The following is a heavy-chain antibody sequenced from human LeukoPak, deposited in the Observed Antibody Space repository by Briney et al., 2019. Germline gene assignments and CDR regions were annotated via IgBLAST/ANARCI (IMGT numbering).Heavy chain of an antibody. CDR2: TYYRSKWHN. Sequence: SQTLSLTCAISGDSVSNKNTAWNWIRQSPSRGLEWLGRTYYRSKWHNTYAASVKSRITINPDTSKNQFSLKLSSVTAADTAVYYCARGDLYYYDSSGYYYESYYGMDVWGQGTTVTVSS. D-gene: IGHD3-22*01. CDR3: ARGDLYYYDSSGYYYESYYGMDV. V-gene: IGHV6-1*01. CDR1: GDSVSNKNTA. J-gene: IGHJ6*02.